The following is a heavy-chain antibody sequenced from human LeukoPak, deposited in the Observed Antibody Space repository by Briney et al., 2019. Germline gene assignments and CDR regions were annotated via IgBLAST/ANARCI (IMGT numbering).Heavy chain of an antibody. CDR1: SASISSSPYF. CDR3: VRGRSSWYGAFDI. V-gene: IGHV4-39*01. CDR2: ISYSGTT. J-gene: IGHJ3*02. D-gene: IGHD6-13*01. Sequence: SETLSLTCTVSSASISSSPYFWGWIRQSPGTGLEWIGSISYSGTTYYNPSLKSRVTISVDTSKNQFSLQLNSVPPEDTAVYYCVRGRSSWYGAFDIWGQGTMVTVSS.